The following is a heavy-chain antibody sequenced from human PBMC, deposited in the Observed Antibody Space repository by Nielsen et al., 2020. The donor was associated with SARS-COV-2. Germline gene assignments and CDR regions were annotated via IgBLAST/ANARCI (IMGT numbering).Heavy chain of an antibody. Sequence: GESLKISCAASGFTFSSYWMHWVRQAPGKGLVWVSRINSDGSSTSYADSVKGRFTISRDNAKNSLYLQMNSLRAEDTAVYYCARVRYYYGSGSDYWGQGTLVTVSS. CDR2: INSDGSST. J-gene: IGHJ4*02. CDR3: ARVRYYYGSGSDY. D-gene: IGHD3-10*01. CDR1: GFTFSSYW. V-gene: IGHV3-74*01.